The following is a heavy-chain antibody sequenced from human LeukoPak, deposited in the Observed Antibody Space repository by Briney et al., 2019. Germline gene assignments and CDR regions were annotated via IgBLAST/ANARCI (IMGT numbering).Heavy chain of an antibody. CDR3: AKDHSSSWYGEFDY. D-gene: IGHD6-13*01. V-gene: IGHV3-30*18. CDR1: GFTFSSYG. Sequence: SGGSLRLSCAASGFTFSSYGMHWVRQAPGKGLEWVAVISYDGSNKYYADSVKGRFTISRDNSKNTLYLQMNSLRAEDTAVYYCAKDHSSSWYGEFDYWGQGTLVTVSS. J-gene: IGHJ4*02. CDR2: ISYDGSNK.